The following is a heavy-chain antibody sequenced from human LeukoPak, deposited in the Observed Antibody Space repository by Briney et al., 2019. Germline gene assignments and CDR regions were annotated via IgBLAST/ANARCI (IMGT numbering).Heavy chain of an antibody. D-gene: IGHD1-26*01. V-gene: IGHV1-69*15. CDR3: ARKLRLGGNWFDP. CDR1: GGTFTSYA. CDR2: IIPISGTT. J-gene: IGHJ5*02. Sequence: SVKVSCKTSGGTFTSYAITWVRQAPGQGLEWMGKIIPISGTTNYAQKFQGRVTFTADESTSTAYMELSSLRPEDTALYYCARKLRLGGNWFDPWGQGTLVTVSS.